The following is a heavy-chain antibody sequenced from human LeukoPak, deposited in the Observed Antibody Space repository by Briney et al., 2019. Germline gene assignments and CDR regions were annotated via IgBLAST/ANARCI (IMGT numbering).Heavy chain of an antibody. Sequence: GGSLRLSCAASGFTFSGSGMHWVRQAPGKGLEWVTFIRYDGNNKYYTDSVKGRFTISRDNSKNTLYLQMDSLRAEDTAVYYCARDYDFWSGYYSPTRGYFGYWGQGTLVTVSS. V-gene: IGHV3-30*02. CDR1: GFTFSGSG. J-gene: IGHJ4*02. CDR2: IRYDGNNK. D-gene: IGHD3-3*01. CDR3: ARDYDFWSGYYSPTRGYFGY.